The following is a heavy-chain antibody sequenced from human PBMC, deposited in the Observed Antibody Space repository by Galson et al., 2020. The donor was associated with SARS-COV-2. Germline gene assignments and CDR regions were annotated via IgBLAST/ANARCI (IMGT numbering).Heavy chain of an antibody. CDR3: ARAKHTYYDILDY. V-gene: IGHV3-7*01. CDR1: GFTFSSYW. Sequence: GGSLRLSCAASGFTFSSYWMSWVRQAPGKGLEWVANIKQDGSEKYYVDSVKGRFTISRDNAKNSLYLQMNSLRAEDTAVYYCARAKHTYYDILDYWGQGTLVTVSS. CDR2: IKQDGSEK. J-gene: IGHJ4*02. D-gene: IGHD3-9*01.